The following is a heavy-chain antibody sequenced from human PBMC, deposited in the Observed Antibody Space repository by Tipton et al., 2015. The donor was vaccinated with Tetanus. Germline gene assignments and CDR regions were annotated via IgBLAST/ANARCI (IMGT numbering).Heavy chain of an antibody. V-gene: IGHV3-20*01. CDR1: GGSISSYY. J-gene: IGHJ3*02. Sequence: SLRLSCTVSGGSISSYYWSWIRQPPGKGLEWVSGINWNGGSTGYADSVKGRFTISRDNAKNSLYLQMNSLRAEDTALYHCARGLYSSSWYVDDAFDIWGQGTMVTVSS. CDR2: INWNGGST. CDR3: ARGLYSSSWYVDDAFDI. D-gene: IGHD6-13*01.